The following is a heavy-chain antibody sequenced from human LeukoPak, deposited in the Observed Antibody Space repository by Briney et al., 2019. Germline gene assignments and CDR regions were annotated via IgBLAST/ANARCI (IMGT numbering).Heavy chain of an antibody. V-gene: IGHV4-39*07. CDR1: GGSISSSSYY. D-gene: IGHD6-13*01. Sequence: SETLSLPCTVSGGSISSSSYYWGWMRQPPGKGLEWIGSIYYSGSTYYNPSLKSRVTISVDTSKNQFSLKLSSVTAEDTAVYYCARESISSSRWYSSYYYMDVWGKGTTVTVSS. CDR3: ARESISSSRWYSSYYYMDV. CDR2: IYYSGST. J-gene: IGHJ6*03.